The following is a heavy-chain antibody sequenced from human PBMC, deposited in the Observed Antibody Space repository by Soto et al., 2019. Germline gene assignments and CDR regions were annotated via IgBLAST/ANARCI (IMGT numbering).Heavy chain of an antibody. CDR2: INAGNGNT. J-gene: IGHJ5*02. V-gene: IGHV1-3*01. CDR3: ARTPPPAEYDSSGYYCWFDP. D-gene: IGHD3-22*01. CDR1: GYTFTSYA. Sequence: ASVKVSCKASGYTFTSYAMHWVRQAPGQRLEWMGWINAGNGNTKYSQKFQGRVTITRDTSASTAYMELSSLRSEDTAVYYCARTPPPAEYDSSGYYCWFDPWGQGTLVTVSS.